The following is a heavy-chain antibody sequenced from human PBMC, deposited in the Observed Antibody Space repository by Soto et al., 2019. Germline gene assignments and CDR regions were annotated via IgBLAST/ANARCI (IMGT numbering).Heavy chain of an antibody. CDR1: GYTFTTSG. CDR2: ISAFNGYT. CDR3: ARERAYNSSSWGGDFDY. Sequence: QVQLVQFGAEVKKPGASVKVSCKTSGYTFTTSGISWVRQAPGQGLEWMGWISAFNGYTEYSQKFQDRVTMTADTSTATAYMELRTLRSDDTAIYYCARERAYNSSSWGGDFDYWGQGTQVTVSS. D-gene: IGHD6-13*01. V-gene: IGHV1-18*04. J-gene: IGHJ4*02.